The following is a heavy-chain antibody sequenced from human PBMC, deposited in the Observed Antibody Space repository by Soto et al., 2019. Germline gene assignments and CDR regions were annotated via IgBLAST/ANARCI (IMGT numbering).Heavy chain of an antibody. J-gene: IGHJ4*01. D-gene: IGHD6-13*01. Sequence: QVQLQASGPGLVKPSGTLSLTCAVSGGSISSSNWLSWVRQPPGKGLEWIGEIYHSGSTNYNPSLMSRVTISVDKSTNQFSRKMISVTAADTAVYYWARGKQHLVHYYWGHGTMVAVAS. CDR3: ARGKQHLVHYY. V-gene: IGHV4-4*02. CDR2: IYHSGST. CDR1: GGSISSSNW.